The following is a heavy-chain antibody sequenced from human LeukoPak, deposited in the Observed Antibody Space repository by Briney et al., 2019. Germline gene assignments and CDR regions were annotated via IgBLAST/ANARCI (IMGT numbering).Heavy chain of an antibody. CDR1: GYTFTGYY. V-gene: IGHV1-2*02. CDR3: ARGGPHYYGSGMSWFDP. J-gene: IGHJ5*02. Sequence: ASVKVSCKASGYTFTGYYMHWVRQAPGQGLEWMGWISPNSGGTNYAQKFQGRVTMTRDTSISTAYMELSRLRSDDTAVYYCARGGPHYYGSGMSWFDPWGQGTLVTVSS. CDR2: ISPNSGGT. D-gene: IGHD3-10*01.